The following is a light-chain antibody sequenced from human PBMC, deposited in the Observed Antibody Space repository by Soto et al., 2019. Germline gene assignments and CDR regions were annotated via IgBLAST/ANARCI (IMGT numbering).Light chain of an antibody. Sequence: QSALTQPPPASGSPGQSVSISCTGTSSEVGGYNYVSWYQQHPGKAPKLIIYEVSKRPSGVPDRFSGSKSGNTASLTDSGLQAEDEADYYCSSYAGSNNFFYVFGTGTKVTVL. V-gene: IGLV2-8*01. CDR1: SSEVGGYNY. CDR3: SSYAGSNNFFYV. CDR2: EVS. J-gene: IGLJ1*01.